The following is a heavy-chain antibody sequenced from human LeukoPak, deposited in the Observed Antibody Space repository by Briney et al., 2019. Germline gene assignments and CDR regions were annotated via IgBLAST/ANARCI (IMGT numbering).Heavy chain of an antibody. V-gene: IGHV1-8*01. D-gene: IGHD2-2*01. CDR2: MNPNSGNT. J-gene: IGHJ6*03. CDR1: GYTFTSYD. Sequence: ASVKVSCKASGYTFTSYDINWVRQATGQGLEWMGWMNPNSGNTGYAQKFQGRVTMTRNTSISTAYMELSSLRSEDTAVYYCARGPPIVVVPAGNYYYYMDVWGKGTTVTISS. CDR3: ARGPPIVVVPAGNYYYYMDV.